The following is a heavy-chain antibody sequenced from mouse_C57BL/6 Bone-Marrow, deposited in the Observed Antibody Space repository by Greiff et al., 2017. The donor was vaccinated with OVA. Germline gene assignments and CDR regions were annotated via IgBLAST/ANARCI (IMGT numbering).Heavy chain of an antibody. Sequence: VQLQQPGTELVKPGASVKLSCKASGYTFTSYWMHWVKQRPGQGLEWIGNINPSNGGTNYNEKFKSKATLTVDKSSSTAYMQLSSLTSEDSAVYYCARRDLTYYGKDWYFDVWGTGTTVTVAA. J-gene: IGHJ1*03. CDR3: ARRDLTYYGKDWYFDV. D-gene: IGHD1-1*01. V-gene: IGHV1-53*01. CDR2: INPSNGGT. CDR1: GYTFTSYW.